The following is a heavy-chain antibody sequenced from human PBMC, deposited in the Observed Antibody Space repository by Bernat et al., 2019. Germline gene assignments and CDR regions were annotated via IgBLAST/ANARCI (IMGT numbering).Heavy chain of an antibody. V-gene: IGHV3-21*05. CDR3: AREGMAYCSSTSCPLDY. CDR2: ISGSSSYR. Sequence: EVQLVESGGGLVKPGGSLRLSCAASGFTFSSYSMNWVRQAPGKGLEWVSYISGSSSYRYYAGSVKGRFTISRDNAKNSLYLRMNSLRVEDTAVYYCAREGMAYCSSTSCPLDYWGQGTLVTVSS. CDR1: GFTFSSYS. D-gene: IGHD2-2*01. J-gene: IGHJ4*02.